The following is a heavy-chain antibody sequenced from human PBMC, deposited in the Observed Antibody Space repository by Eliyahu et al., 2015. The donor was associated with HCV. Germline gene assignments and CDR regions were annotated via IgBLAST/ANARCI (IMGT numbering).Heavy chain of an antibody. CDR3: ARTRRDGYNVPPYYFDY. CDR1: GFSLSNARMG. CDR2: IFSNDEK. V-gene: IGHV2-26*01. D-gene: IGHD5-24*01. J-gene: IGHJ4*02. Sequence: QVTLKESGPVLVKPTETLTLTCTVSGFSLSNARMGVSWIRQPPGKALEWPAHIFSNDEKSYSTSLKSRLTISKDTSKSQVVLTMTNMDPVDTATYYCARTRRDGYNVPPYYFDYWGQGTLVTVSS.